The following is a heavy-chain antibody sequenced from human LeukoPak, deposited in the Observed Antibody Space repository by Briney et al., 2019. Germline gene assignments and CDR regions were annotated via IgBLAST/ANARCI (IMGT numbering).Heavy chain of an antibody. J-gene: IGHJ4*02. Sequence: GGSLRLSCAASGFTFSSYWMYWVRQAPGKGLVWVSRINSDGSSTSYADSVKGRFTISRDNAKNTLYLQMNSLRVEDAAVYYCARRRDYSLDYWGQGTLVTVSS. V-gene: IGHV3-74*01. CDR1: GFTFSSYW. D-gene: IGHD2-15*01. CDR3: ARRRDYSLDY. CDR2: INSDGSST.